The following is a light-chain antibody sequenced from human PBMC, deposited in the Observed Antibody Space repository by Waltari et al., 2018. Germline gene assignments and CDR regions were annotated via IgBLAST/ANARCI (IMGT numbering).Light chain of an antibody. CDR1: SGSVSTGSY. CDR3: VLYLGSGIWV. Sequence: QTVVTQEPTFSVSPGGTVPLTCGLNSGSVSTGSYASWDQQTPGQPPRMLIYNPNPRSSGAPDRFSGSILGKKAALTITGAQADDESDYYCVLYLGSGIWVFGGGTKLTVL. J-gene: IGLJ3*02. V-gene: IGLV8-61*01. CDR2: NPN.